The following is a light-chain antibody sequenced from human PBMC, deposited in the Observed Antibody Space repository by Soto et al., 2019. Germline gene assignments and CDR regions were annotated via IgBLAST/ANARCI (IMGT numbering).Light chain of an antibody. CDR3: SSYTKSSTLYV. CDR1: SSDVGGYNY. J-gene: IGLJ1*01. Sequence: QSALTQPASVSASPGQSITISCTGTSSDVGGYNYVSWYQQQPGKAPKLMIYDVTNRPSGVSNRFSASKSGNTASLTISGLQAEDEAYYYCSSYTKSSTLYVFGSGTKLTFL. CDR2: DVT. V-gene: IGLV2-14*03.